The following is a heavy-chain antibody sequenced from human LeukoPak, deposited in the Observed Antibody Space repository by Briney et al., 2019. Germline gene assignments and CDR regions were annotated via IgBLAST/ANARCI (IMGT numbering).Heavy chain of an antibody. D-gene: IGHD3-22*01. J-gene: IGHJ4*02. CDR1: GFTFDDYG. V-gene: IGHV3-20*04. Sequence: GGSLRLSCAASGFTFDDYGMSWVRHAPGKGREWVSGINWNGGSTGYADSVKGRFTISRDNAKNSLYLQMNILRDEDTALYYCARDTYYYDSSGYFDYWGQGTLVTVSS. CDR2: INWNGGST. CDR3: ARDTYYYDSSGYFDY.